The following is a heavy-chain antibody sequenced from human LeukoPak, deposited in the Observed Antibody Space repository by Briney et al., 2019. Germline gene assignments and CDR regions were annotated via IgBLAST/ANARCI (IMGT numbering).Heavy chain of an antibody. D-gene: IGHD5-18*01. CDR3: AKDQTAMITYRFDY. V-gene: IGHV3-23*01. Sequence: GGSLRLSCAASGFTFSSYAMSWVRQAPGEGLEWLSAISGSGGSTYYADSVKGRFTISRDNFKNTLYLQMNSLRVEDTAVYYCAKDQTAMITYRFDYWGQGTLVTVSS. CDR1: GFTFSSYA. CDR2: ISGSGGST. J-gene: IGHJ4*02.